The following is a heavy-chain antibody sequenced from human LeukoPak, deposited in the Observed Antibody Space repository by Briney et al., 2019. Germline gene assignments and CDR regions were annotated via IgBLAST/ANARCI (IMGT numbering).Heavy chain of an antibody. CDR1: GGSLRSYY. D-gene: IGHD2-8*01. Sequence: PSETLSLTCTVSGGSLRSYYWSWIRQPPGKGLEWIGYIYYSGSTNYNPSLKSRATISIDMSKNQFSLRLSSVTAADTAVYYCARHNEDVRLFYGLDVWGQGTTVTVSS. CDR3: ARHNEDVRLFYGLDV. J-gene: IGHJ6*02. V-gene: IGHV4-59*08. CDR2: IYYSGST.